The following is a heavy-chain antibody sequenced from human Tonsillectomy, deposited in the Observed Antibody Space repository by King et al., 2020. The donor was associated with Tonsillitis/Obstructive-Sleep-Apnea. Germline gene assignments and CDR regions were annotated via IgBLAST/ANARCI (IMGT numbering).Heavy chain of an antibody. CDR3: SRRPRDSSGYYFDY. CDR2: IYYSGST. D-gene: IGHD3-22*01. Sequence: VQLQESGPGLVKPSETLSLTCTVSGGSISSYYWSWIRQPPGKGLEWIGYIYYSGSTNYNPSLKSRVTISVDTSKNQFSLKLSSVTAADTAVYYCSRRPRDSSGYYFDYWGQGTLFTVSS. CDR1: GGSISSYY. J-gene: IGHJ4*02. V-gene: IGHV4-59*08.